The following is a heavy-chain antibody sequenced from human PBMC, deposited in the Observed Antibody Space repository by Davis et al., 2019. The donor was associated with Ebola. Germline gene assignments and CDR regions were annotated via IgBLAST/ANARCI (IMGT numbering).Heavy chain of an antibody. CDR2: ISSSSSYI. Sequence: GGSLRLSCAASGFTFSSYAMSWVRQAPGKGLEWVSSISSSSSYIYYADSVKCRFTISRDNAKNSLYLQMNSLRAEDTAVYYCAKGDYYGSGSYYYYGMDVWGQGTTVTVSS. V-gene: IGHV3-21*04. CDR3: AKGDYYGSGSYYYYGMDV. J-gene: IGHJ6*02. CDR1: GFTFSSYA. D-gene: IGHD3-10*01.